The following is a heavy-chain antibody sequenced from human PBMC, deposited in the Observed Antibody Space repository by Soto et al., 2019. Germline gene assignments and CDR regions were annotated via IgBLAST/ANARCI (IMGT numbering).Heavy chain of an antibody. CDR1: GGTLSDHG. CDR3: SRGVYGSGNYYTGPSAFDI. Sequence: QVQLEQSGAEVKKPGSSVKISCKASGGTLSDHGVSWLRQAPGQGLEWVGGTIPLFNTAKYAQKFQGRVTMAADKSTNIAYMEFGSVRCDDTAFDYCSRGVYGSGNYYTGPSAFDIWGQGTLVIVSS. D-gene: IGHD3-10*01. J-gene: IGHJ3*02. CDR2: TIPLFNTA. V-gene: IGHV1-69*06.